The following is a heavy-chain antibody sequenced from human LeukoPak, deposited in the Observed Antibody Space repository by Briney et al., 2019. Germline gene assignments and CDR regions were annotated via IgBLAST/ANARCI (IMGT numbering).Heavy chain of an antibody. Sequence: GGSLRLSCAASGFTFSSYSMNWVRQAPGKGLEWVSYISSSSSTMYYADSVKGRFTISRDNAKNSLYLQMNSLRAEDTAVYYCARDTPAVAGTDYWGQGTLVTVSS. J-gene: IGHJ4*02. CDR3: ARDTPAVAGTDY. V-gene: IGHV3-48*04. D-gene: IGHD6-19*01. CDR2: ISSSSSTM. CDR1: GFTFSSYS.